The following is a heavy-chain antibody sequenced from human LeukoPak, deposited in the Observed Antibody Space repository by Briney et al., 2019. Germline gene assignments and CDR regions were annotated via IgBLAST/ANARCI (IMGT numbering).Heavy chain of an antibody. CDR2: IYSDNT. D-gene: IGHD5-18*01. J-gene: IGHJ4*02. Sequence: GGSLRLSCTVSGFPVSSNSMSWVRQAPGKGLEWVSFIYSDNTHYSDSVKGRFTISRDNSKNTLYLQMNSLRAEDTAVYYCAKDRGYSYGYIDYWGQGALVTVSS. V-gene: IGHV3-66*03. CDR3: AKDRGYSYGYIDY. CDR1: GFPVSSNS.